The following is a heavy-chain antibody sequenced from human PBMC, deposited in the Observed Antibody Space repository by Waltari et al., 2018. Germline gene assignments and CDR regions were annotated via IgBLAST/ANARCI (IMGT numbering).Heavy chain of an antibody. Sequence: QVQLVQSGAEVKKPGSSVKVSCKASGGIFSNYVLTWVRQAPGQGLEWMGGIVPMFGTGNYAQRFRGRVTITADEITNTVYLDLSGLTSEDTAIYYCARGGRRVAAAPSTYYYALDVWGQGTTVTVSS. CDR3: ARGGRRVAAAPSTYYYALDV. D-gene: IGHD2-15*01. V-gene: IGHV1-69*01. J-gene: IGHJ6*02. CDR2: IVPMFGTG. CDR1: GGIFSNYV.